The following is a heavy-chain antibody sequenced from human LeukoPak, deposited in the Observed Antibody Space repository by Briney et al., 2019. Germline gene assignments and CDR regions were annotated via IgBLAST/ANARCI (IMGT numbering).Heavy chain of an antibody. D-gene: IGHD3-3*01. J-gene: IGHJ4*02. V-gene: IGHV3-64*01. CDR2: ISSNGGST. Sequence: PGGSLRLSCAASGFTLSSYAMHWVRQAPGKGLEYVSAISSNGGSTYYANSVKGRFTISRDNSKNTLYLQMGSLRAEDMAVYYCARRDFWSGYQDYWGQGTLVTVSS. CDR3: ARRDFWSGYQDY. CDR1: GFTLSSYA.